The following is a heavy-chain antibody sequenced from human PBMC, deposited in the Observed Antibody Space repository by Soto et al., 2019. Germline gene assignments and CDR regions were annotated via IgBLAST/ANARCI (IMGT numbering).Heavy chain of an antibody. J-gene: IGHJ6*02. D-gene: IGHD4-4*01. CDR2: ISSSSTI. Sequence: GGSLRLSCAASGFTFSSYSMNWVRQAPGKGLEWVSYISSSSTIYYADSVKGRFTISRDNAKNSPYLQMNSLRDEDTAVYYCARSYSKLYYYYGMDVWGQGTTVTVSS. CDR1: GFTFSSYS. CDR3: ARSYSKLYYYYGMDV. V-gene: IGHV3-48*02.